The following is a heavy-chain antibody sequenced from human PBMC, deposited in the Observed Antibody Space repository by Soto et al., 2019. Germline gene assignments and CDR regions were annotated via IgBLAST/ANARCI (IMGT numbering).Heavy chain of an antibody. Sequence: PSETLSLTCTVSGGSISSYYWSWIRQPPGKGLEWIGYIYYSGNTNYNPSLKSRVTISVDTSKNQFSLKLSSVTAADTAVYYCAMTDGRYYYDSSFQHWGQGTLVTVSS. V-gene: IGHV4-59*12. CDR1: GGSISSYY. J-gene: IGHJ1*01. D-gene: IGHD3-22*01. CDR3: AMTDGRYYYDSSFQH. CDR2: IYYSGNT.